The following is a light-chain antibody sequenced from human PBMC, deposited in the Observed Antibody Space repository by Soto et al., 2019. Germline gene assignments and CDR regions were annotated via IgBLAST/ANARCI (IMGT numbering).Light chain of an antibody. J-gene: IGKJ1*01. Sequence: EIVMTQSPPTLSVSPGERATLSCRASQSVTSNLAWYQQKPGQAPRLLIYDASTRATGLPARFSGSGSGTEFTLTISSLQSEDFAVYYCQQYNDRPRTFGQGTKVEIK. CDR3: QQYNDRPRT. V-gene: IGKV3-15*01. CDR2: DAS. CDR1: QSVTSN.